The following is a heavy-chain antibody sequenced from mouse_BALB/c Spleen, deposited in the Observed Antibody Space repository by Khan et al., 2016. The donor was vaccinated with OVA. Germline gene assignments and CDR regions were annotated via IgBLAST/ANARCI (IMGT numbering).Heavy chain of an antibody. J-gene: IGHJ3*01. D-gene: IGHD2-2*01. CDR3: TRHGYVAWFTY. V-gene: IGHV1-31*01. Sequence: EVQLQQSGPELMKPGASVRISCKASGYSFTTYYIHWLMQSHGKSLEWIGYIDPFSGITTSNQKFKGKATLTVDKSSSTAYIHLSNLTSEESAVYYCTRHGYVAWFTYWGQGTLVTVSA. CDR1: GYSFTTYY. CDR2: IDPFSGIT.